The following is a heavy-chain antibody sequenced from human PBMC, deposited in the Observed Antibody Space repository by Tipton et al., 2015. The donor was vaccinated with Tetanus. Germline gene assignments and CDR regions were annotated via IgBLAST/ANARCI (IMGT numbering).Heavy chain of an antibody. V-gene: IGHV4-61*05. CDR1: GGSISDKKYY. D-gene: IGHD6-19*01. J-gene: IGHJ4*02. CDR2: IFYNGRT. Sequence: SGGSISDKKYYWGWIRQPPGRGLEWIAYIFYNGRTQSNPSLKSRVSISVDTAKNQFSLQLRSVTTADTAIYYCARTTRRWLHPDYWGQGTLVTVSS. CDR3: ARTTRRWLHPDY.